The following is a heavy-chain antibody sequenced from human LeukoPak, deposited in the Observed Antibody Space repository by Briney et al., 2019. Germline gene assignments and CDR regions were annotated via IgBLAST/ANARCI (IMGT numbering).Heavy chain of an antibody. J-gene: IGHJ4*02. Sequence: PSETLSLTCTVSGGSFSTYYWSWIRQPAGKGLEWIGHIYTSGATNYNPSLKSRVTMSIDTSKNQFSLKLSSVTAADTAVYYCARDAKYYYGSRTYFFFEYWGQGTLLTVSS. CDR1: GGSFSTYY. V-gene: IGHV4-4*07. CDR2: IYTSGAT. CDR3: ARDAKYYYGSRTYFFFEY. D-gene: IGHD3-10*01.